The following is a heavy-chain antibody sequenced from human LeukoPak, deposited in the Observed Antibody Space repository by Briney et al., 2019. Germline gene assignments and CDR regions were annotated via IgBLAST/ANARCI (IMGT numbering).Heavy chain of an antibody. J-gene: IGHJ4*02. D-gene: IGHD5-18*01. Sequence: PSETLSLTCAVSGGSISSNSYYWGWIRQPPGKGLEWIGRIYTSGSTYYNPSLKSRVTISVDTSKNQFSLKLSSVTAADTAVYYCARQENVVAAMAHFDYRGQGTLVTVSS. CDR1: GGSISSNSYY. V-gene: IGHV4-39*01. CDR3: ARQENVVAAMAHFDY. CDR2: IYTSGST.